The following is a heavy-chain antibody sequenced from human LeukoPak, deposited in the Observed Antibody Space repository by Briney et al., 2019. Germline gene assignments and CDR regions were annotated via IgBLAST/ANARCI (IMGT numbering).Heavy chain of an antibody. CDR3: ASLSRQAPSIAARPHAFDI. Sequence: PGGSLRLSCAASGFTFSSYGTHWVRQAPGKGLEWVAFIRYDGSNKYYADSVKGRFTISRDNSKNTLYLQMNSLRAEDTAVYYCASLSRQAPSIAARPHAFDIWGQGTMVTVSS. J-gene: IGHJ3*02. CDR2: IRYDGSNK. D-gene: IGHD6-6*01. V-gene: IGHV3-30*02. CDR1: GFTFSSYG.